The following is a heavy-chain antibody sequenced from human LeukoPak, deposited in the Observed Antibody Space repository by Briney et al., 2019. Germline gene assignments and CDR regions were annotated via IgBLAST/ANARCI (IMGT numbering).Heavy chain of an antibody. J-gene: IGHJ4*02. Sequence: SGPALVKPTQTLTLTCTFSGFSLSTSGMCVSWIRQPPGTALEWLARIDWDDDKYYSTSLKTRLTISKDTSKNQVVLTMTNMDPVDTATYYCARIRDPAYSSSWYDDYWGRGTLVTVSS. D-gene: IGHD6-13*01. V-gene: IGHV2-70*11. CDR1: GFSLSTSGMC. CDR3: ARIRDPAYSSSWYDDY. CDR2: IDWDDDK.